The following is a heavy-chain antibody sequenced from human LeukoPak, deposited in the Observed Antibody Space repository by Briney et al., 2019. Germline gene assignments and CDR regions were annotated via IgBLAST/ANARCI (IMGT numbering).Heavy chain of an antibody. J-gene: IGHJ6*02. CDR1: GYSFTSYW. CDR3: ARAHCSGYSCHKGEFYHGMDV. CDR2: IYPGDSDT. Sequence: GESLRISCKGSGYSFTSYWIGWVRQMPGKGLEWMGIIYPGDSDTRYSPSFQGQVTISVDKSISTAYLQWRSLEASDTAMYYCARAHCSGYSCHKGEFYHGMDVWGQGTTVAVSS. D-gene: IGHD2-15*01. V-gene: IGHV5-51*01.